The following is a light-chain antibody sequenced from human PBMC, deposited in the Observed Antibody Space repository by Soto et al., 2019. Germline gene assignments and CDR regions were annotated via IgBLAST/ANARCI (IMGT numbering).Light chain of an antibody. Sequence: AIRMTQSPSSFSASTGDRVTITCRASQGISSYLAWYQQKPGKAPKLLIYAASTLQSGVPSRFSGSGSGTDFTLTISCLQPEDTAVYFCQHYDNFPFTFGGGTKVEIK. V-gene: IGKV1-8*01. CDR1: QGISSY. CDR3: QHYDNFPFT. CDR2: AAS. J-gene: IGKJ4*01.